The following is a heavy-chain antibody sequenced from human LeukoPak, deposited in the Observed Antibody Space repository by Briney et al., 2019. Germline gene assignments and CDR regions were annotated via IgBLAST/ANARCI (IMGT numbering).Heavy chain of an antibody. CDR1: GYTFTSYG. D-gene: IGHD1-26*01. V-gene: IGHV1-18*01. J-gene: IGHJ4*02. Sequence: ASVKVSCKASGYTFTSYGINWVRQAPGQGLEWMGWIRVYNGNTNYAQKLQGRVTMTTDTSTSTAYMELRSLRSDDTAVYYCARDQEMRGSYLLEGVGGFDYWGQGTLVTVSS. CDR3: ARDQEMRGSYLLEGVGGFDY. CDR2: IRVYNGNT.